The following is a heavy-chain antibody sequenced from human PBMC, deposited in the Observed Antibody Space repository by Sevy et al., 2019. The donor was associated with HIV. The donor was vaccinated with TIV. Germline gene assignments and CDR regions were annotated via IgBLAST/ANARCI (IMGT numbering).Heavy chain of an antibody. CDR2: INTYDGNT. V-gene: IGHV1-18*01. Sequence: ASVKVSCKASGYTFSSYGISWVRQAPGQGLEWMGWINTYDGNTKYAQKVQGRVALTTDTSTGTAYMEVGSLRSDDTAVYYCAMGAHPQRSNSWYDYWGQGTLVTVSS. CDR1: GYTFSSYG. CDR3: AMGAHPQRSNSWYDY. J-gene: IGHJ4*02. D-gene: IGHD6-13*01.